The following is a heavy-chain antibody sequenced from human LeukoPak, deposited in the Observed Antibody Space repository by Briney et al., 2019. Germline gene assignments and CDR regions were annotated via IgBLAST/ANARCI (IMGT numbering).Heavy chain of an antibody. V-gene: IGHV3-21*01. D-gene: IGHD4-11*01. CDR1: GFTFSSYS. CDR2: ISSSSSYI. CDR3: AKSVTHYYYGMDV. Sequence: GVFLRLSCAASGFTFSSYSMNWVRQAPGKGLEWVSSISSSSSYIYYADSVKGRFTISRDNAKNSLYLQMNSLRAEDTAVYYCAKSVTHYYYGMDVWGQGTTVTVSS. J-gene: IGHJ6*02.